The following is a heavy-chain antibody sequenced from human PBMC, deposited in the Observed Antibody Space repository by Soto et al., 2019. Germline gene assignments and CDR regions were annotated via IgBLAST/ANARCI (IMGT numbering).Heavy chain of an antibody. CDR1: GYTFTGYY. CDR2: INPNSGGT. Sequence: ASVKVSCKASGYTFTGYYMHWVRQAPGQGLEWMGWINPNSGGTNYAQKFQGWVAMTRDTSISTAYMELSRLRSDDTAVYYCASDKSGCSGGSCYTGDGDAFDIWDQGTMVTVSS. CDR3: ASDKSGCSGGSCYTGDGDAFDI. D-gene: IGHD2-15*01. J-gene: IGHJ3*02. V-gene: IGHV1-2*04.